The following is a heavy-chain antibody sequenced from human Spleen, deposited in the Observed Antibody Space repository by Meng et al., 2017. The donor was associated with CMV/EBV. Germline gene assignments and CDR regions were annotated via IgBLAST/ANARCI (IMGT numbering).Heavy chain of an antibody. V-gene: IGHV3-23*03. J-gene: IGHJ6*02. Sequence: GESLKISCAASGFTFSSYAMTWGRQAPGKGLEWVSVIYSGGSSTYYADSVKGRFTISRDDSKNTLYLQMNSLRAEDTAVYYCVKYYGMDVWGQGTTVTVSS. CDR3: VKYYGMDV. CDR1: GFTFSSYA. CDR2: IYSGGSST.